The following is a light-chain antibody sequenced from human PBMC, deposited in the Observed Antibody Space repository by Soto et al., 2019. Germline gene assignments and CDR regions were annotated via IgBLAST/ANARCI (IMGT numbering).Light chain of an antibody. V-gene: IGKV1-5*03. CDR2: QAS. Sequence: DIQMTQSPSTLSAPVGARVAISCRASQSVSGWLAWYQQKPGKVPKLLIYQASTLEDGVPSRFSGSGSGTEFTLTISSLQPDDSATYYCQHYDDYSYTFGPGTKVDI. J-gene: IGKJ3*01. CDR3: QHYDDYSYT. CDR1: QSVSGW.